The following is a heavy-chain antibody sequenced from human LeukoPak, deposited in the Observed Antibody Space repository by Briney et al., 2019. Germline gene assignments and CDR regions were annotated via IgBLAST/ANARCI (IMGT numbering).Heavy chain of an antibody. CDR2: IDEDGSEK. Sequence: PGGSLRLSCAASAFSISDYWMTWVRQAPGKGLEWVANIDEDGSEKYYVDSVKGQFTISRDNSRNSLYLQLNSLRVEDTAVYYCARDEVAALGYWGQGSLVTVSS. CDR1: AFSISDYW. J-gene: IGHJ4*02. V-gene: IGHV3-7*01. D-gene: IGHD6-19*01. CDR3: ARDEVAALGY.